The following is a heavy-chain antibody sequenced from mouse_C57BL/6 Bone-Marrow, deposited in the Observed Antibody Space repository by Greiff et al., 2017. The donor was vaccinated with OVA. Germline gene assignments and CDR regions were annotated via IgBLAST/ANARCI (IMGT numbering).Heavy chain of an antibody. Sequence: VMLVESGAELARPGASVKMSCKASGYTFTSYTIHWVKQRPGQGLEWIGYIDPTNDYTNYNQKFKGKATLTADKSSSTAYMQLSSLTSEDSAVYYCTRGYYFDYWGQSTTLTVSS. CDR3: TRGYYFDY. CDR2: IDPTNDYT. CDR1: GYTFTSYT. V-gene: IGHV1-4*01. J-gene: IGHJ2*01.